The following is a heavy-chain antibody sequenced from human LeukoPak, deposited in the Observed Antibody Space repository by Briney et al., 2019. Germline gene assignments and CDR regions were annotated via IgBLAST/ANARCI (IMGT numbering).Heavy chain of an antibody. D-gene: IGHD1-26*01. CDR3: AKDTRSWDSPNWFDP. Sequence: GGSLRLSCAASGFTFSSYAMSWVRQAPGKGLEWVSAISGSGGSTYYADSVKGRFTISRDNSKNTLYLQMNSLRAEGTAVYYCAKDTRSWDSPNWFDPWGQGTLVTVSS. J-gene: IGHJ5*02. V-gene: IGHV3-23*01. CDR1: GFTFSSYA. CDR2: ISGSGGST.